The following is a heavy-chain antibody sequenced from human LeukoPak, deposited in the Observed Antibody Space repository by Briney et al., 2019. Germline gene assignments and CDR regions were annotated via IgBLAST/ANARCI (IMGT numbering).Heavy chain of an antibody. CDR1: RFPFIYYS. Sequence: GSLRLSFTASRFPFIYYSMNWVRQAPGKGLEWISYIGISSGNTKYADSVKGRFTISADNAKNSLYLQMNSLRVEDTAVYYCARDHNYAFDNWGQGTLVSVSS. V-gene: IGHV3-48*04. CDR2: IGISSGNT. J-gene: IGHJ4*02. CDR3: ARDHNYAFDN. D-gene: IGHD5-18*01.